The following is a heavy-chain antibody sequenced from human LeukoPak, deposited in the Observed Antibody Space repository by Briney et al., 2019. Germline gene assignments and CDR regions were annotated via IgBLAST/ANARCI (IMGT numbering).Heavy chain of an antibody. Sequence: GGSLRLSCAASGFTFSSYSMNWVRQAPGKGLEWVSSISSSSSYIYYADSVKGRFTISRDNAKNSLYLQMNSLRAEDTAVYYCARVTRTPDGSGSYIGYWGQGTLVTVSS. D-gene: IGHD3-10*01. CDR2: ISSSSSYI. CDR1: GFTFSSYS. CDR3: ARVTRTPDGSGSYIGY. J-gene: IGHJ4*02. V-gene: IGHV3-21*01.